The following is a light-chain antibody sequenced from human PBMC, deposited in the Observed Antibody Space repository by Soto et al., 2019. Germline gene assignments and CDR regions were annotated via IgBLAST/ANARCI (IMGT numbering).Light chain of an antibody. Sequence: DIQMTQSPSSLSASVGDRVTITCRASQSSSSYLNWYQQKPEKASKLLIYAASSLQSGVPSRFSGSGSGTDFTLTISSLQPEDFATYYCQQSYSTPFTFGPGTKVDIK. J-gene: IGKJ3*01. CDR2: AAS. CDR3: QQSYSTPFT. V-gene: IGKV1-39*01. CDR1: QSSSSY.